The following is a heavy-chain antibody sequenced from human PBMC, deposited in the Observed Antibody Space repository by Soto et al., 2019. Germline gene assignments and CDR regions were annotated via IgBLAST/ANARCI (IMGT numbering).Heavy chain of an antibody. CDR2: IDPSGGST. CDR3: ARHRGRAAAGEYFYYGMDV. J-gene: IGHJ6*02. CDR1: GYIFTSYY. D-gene: IGHD6-13*01. Sequence: ASVKVSCKASGYIFTSYYMHWVRQAPGQGLDWMGVIDPSGGSTSYAQSFQGRVTLTRDASTSTVYMELSSLRSDDTALYYCARHRGRAAAGEYFYYGMDVRGQGPTGTVSS. V-gene: IGHV1-46*01.